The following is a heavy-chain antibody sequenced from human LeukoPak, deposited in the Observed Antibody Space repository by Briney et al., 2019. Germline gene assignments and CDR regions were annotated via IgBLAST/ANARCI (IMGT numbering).Heavy chain of an antibody. D-gene: IGHD3-22*01. J-gene: IGHJ4*02. CDR3: ARARGDYYDSSGYYSAFDY. Sequence: SETLSLTCAVHGGSFSGYYWSWIRQPPGKGLEWIGEINHSGSSSYNPSLKSRVTMSVDTSKNQFSLKMSSVTAADTAVYYCARARGDYYDSSGYYSAFDYWGQGTLVTVSS. CDR1: GGSFSGYY. CDR2: INHSGSS. V-gene: IGHV4-34*01.